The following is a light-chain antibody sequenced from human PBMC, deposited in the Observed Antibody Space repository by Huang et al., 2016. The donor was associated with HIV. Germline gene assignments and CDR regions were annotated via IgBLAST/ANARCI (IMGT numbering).Light chain of an antibody. CDR1: QEIYYY. Sequence: DIKMTQSPSSLSAYVGDRVTITCQASQEIYYYLNWDQQKPVNSPKLLIYDASNLVNGVPSRFSVSGSGTDFTFTIASLQPEDIATYYCQQYDNVPFFGGGTKVEIK. J-gene: IGKJ4*01. V-gene: IGKV1-33*01. CDR2: DAS. CDR3: QQYDNVPF.